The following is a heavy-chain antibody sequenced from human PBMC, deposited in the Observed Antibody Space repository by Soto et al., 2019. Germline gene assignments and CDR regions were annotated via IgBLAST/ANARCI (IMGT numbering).Heavy chain of an antibody. Sequence: EGQLVESGGGLVQPGRSLRLSCAASGFTFDDYAMHWVRQAPGKGLEWVSGISWNSGSIGYADSVKGRFTISRDNAKNSLYLQMNSLRAEDTALYYCAKDGEWLGIAAAGYLDYWGQGTLVTVSS. CDR1: GFTFDDYA. J-gene: IGHJ4*02. V-gene: IGHV3-9*01. CDR3: AKDGEWLGIAAAGYLDY. CDR2: ISWNSGSI. D-gene: IGHD6-13*01.